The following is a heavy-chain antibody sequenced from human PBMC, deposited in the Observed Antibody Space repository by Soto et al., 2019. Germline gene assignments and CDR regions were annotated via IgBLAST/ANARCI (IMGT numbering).Heavy chain of an antibody. CDR2: IYSDGST. CDR3: ARDTSYYGSGSGVWDY. D-gene: IGHD3-10*01. CDR1: GFTVSTNY. Sequence: EVQLVESGGGLVRPGGSLRLSCAGSGFTVSTNYMSWVRQAPGKGLEFVSIIYSDGSTYYADPVKCRFTTSRDRARNTLYLHMDNLRADDTAVYPFARDTSYYGSGSGVWDYWGPSALVTVSS. V-gene: IGHV3-66*01. J-gene: IGHJ4*02.